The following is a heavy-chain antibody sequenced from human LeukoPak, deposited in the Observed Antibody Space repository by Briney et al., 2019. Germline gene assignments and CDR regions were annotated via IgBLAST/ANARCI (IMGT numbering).Heavy chain of an antibody. CDR1: GFTFSSYG. V-gene: IGHV3-30*02. J-gene: IGHJ4*02. D-gene: IGHD5-24*01. CDR3: AKDSGRWLQLTLLNFDY. Sequence: PGGSLRLSCAASGFTFSSYGMHWVRQAPGKGLEWVAFIRYDGSNKYYADSVKGRFTISRDNSKNTLYLQMNSLRAEDTAVYYCAKDSGRWLQLTLLNFDYWGQGTLVTVSS. CDR2: IRYDGSNK.